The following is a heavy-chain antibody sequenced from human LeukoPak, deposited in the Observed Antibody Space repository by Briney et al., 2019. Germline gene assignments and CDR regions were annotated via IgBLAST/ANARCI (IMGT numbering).Heavy chain of an antibody. CDR3: ARGRSLHY. CDR1: GGSFSGYY. Sequence: SETLSLTCAVYGGSFSGYYWSWIRQPPGKGLEWIGEINHSGSTNYNPSLKSRVTISVDTSKNQFSLKLSSVTAADTAVHYCARGRSLHYWGQGTLVTVSS. CDR2: INHSGST. V-gene: IGHV4-34*01. J-gene: IGHJ4*02. D-gene: IGHD1-26*01.